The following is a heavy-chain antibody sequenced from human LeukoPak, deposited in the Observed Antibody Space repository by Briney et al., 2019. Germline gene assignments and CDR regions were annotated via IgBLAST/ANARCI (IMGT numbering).Heavy chain of an antibody. CDR2: IWSDGSTK. J-gene: IGHJ4*02. V-gene: IGHV3-33*01. D-gene: IGHD6-6*01. Sequence: PGRSLRLSCAASGFTFSNYGMHWVRQTPGKGLEWVAVIWSDGSTKKYADSVKGRFTISRDNSQNTLYLQMSSLRAEDTAVYYCATDRGSSPFDYWGQGTLVTVSS. CDR1: GFTFSNYG. CDR3: ATDRGSSPFDY.